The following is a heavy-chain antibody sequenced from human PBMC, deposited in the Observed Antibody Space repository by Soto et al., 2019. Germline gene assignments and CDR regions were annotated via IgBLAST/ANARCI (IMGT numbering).Heavy chain of an antibody. CDR3: ARSVTP. CDR1: GCSISGYY. J-gene: IGHJ5*02. D-gene: IGHD3-10*01. CDR2: IDYYGST. Sequence: SETLSLTCTVSGCSISGYYWSWIRQPPGKRLEWIGYIDYYGSTNYNPSLKSRVTISVDTSKNQFSLKLSSVTAADTAVYYCARSVTPWGQGTLVTVSS. V-gene: IGHV4-59*12.